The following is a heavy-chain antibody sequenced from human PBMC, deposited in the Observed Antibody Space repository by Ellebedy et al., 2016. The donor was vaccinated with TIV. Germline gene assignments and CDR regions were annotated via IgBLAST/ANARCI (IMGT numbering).Heavy chain of an antibody. CDR2: IYYSGST. CDR1: GGSISSSSYY. CDR3: ARPCYPQWFGELSATAHFRECYYGMDV. J-gene: IGHJ6*02. Sequence: MPSETLSLTCTVSGGSISSSSYYWGWIRQPPGKGLEWIGSIYYSGSTYYNPSLKSRVTISVDTSKNQFSLKLSSVTAADTAVYYCARPCYPQWFGELSATAHFRECYYGMDVWGQGTTVTVSS. V-gene: IGHV4-39*01. D-gene: IGHD3-10*01.